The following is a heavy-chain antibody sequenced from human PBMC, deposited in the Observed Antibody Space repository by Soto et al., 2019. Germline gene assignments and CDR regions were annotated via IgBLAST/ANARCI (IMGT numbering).Heavy chain of an antibody. J-gene: IGHJ4*02. V-gene: IGHV4-4*02. Sequence: QVQLLESGPRLVKPSETLSLTCAVSGASINSDRWWTWVRQPPVKGLEWIGEVHRSGRSAYSPSLKSHVSMSVDKSKNHFSLSLTSMTAADTAIYYWARGGNWLFDYGGQGTLVTVSS. CDR3: ARGGNWLFDY. CDR2: VHRSGRS. CDR1: GASINSDRW. D-gene: IGHD5-12*01.